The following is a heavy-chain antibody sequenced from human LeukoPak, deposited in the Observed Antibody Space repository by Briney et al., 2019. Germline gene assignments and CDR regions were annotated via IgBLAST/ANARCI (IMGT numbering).Heavy chain of an antibody. D-gene: IGHD6-6*01. Sequence: PGGSLRLSCAASGFTVSSNYMSWVRQAPGKGLEWVSVIYSGGSTYYADSVKGRFTISRDNSKNTLYLQMNSLRAEDTAVYYCARDGSSGRYYYYGMDVWGQGTTVTVS. J-gene: IGHJ6*02. CDR2: IYSGGST. CDR1: GFTVSSNY. CDR3: ARDGSSGRYYYYGMDV. V-gene: IGHV3-66*01.